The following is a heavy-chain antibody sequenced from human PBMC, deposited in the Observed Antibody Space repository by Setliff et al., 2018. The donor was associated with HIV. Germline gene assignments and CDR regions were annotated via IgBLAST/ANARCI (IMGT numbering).Heavy chain of an antibody. D-gene: IGHD3-10*01. CDR3: ASFYGDYGY. CDR2: IKQDGSDK. J-gene: IGHJ4*01. Sequence: GGSLRLSCGASGFTFANYWMNWVRRAPGKGLEWVANIKQDGSDKYYADSVRGRFTISRDNANNLLFLQMNNLRDEDTAVYYCASFYGDYGYWGHGTQVTVSS. V-gene: IGHV3-7*03. CDR1: GFTFANYW.